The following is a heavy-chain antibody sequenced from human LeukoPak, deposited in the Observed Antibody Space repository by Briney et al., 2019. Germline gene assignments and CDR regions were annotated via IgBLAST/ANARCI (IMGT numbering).Heavy chain of an antibody. CDR2: IKQDGSEK. V-gene: IGHV3-7*01. CDR3: AREAI. J-gene: IGHJ1*01. Sequence: AGSLRLSCAASGFTFSSYWWSWVRQPPGKGLEWVANIKQDGSEKYYADSVKGQFTISRDNAKNSLYLQMNSLRAEDTAVYYCAREAIWGQGTLVTVSS. CDR1: GFTFSSYW.